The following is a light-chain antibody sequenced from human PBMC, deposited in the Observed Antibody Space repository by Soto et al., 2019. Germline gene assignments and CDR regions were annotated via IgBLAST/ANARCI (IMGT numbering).Light chain of an antibody. Sequence: EIVMTQSPATLSVSPGERATLSCRASQSVSSNLAWYQQKPGQAPRLLIYGASTRATGIPARFSGSGSGTEFTLATTGLQSEDFAVYYCQQYNNWPPYTFGQGTKLEIK. J-gene: IGKJ2*01. CDR3: QQYNNWPPYT. V-gene: IGKV3-15*01. CDR2: GAS. CDR1: QSVSSN.